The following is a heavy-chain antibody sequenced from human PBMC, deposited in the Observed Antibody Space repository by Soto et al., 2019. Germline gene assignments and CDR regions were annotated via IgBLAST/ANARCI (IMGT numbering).Heavy chain of an antibody. D-gene: IGHD3-3*01. Sequence: QVQLVQSGAEVKKPGSSVKVSCRASGGTFSTYSINWVRWSPGQGMEWMGNIIPMFGTSNYERKFQGRVKITSKESPTTAYLELSRLPAEYTAGYCCVRGCCNTNCAPDGFGAWGQGTMVTVSS. CDR2: IIPMFGTS. CDR3: VRGCCNTNCAPDGFGA. J-gene: IGHJ3*01. CDR1: GGTFSTYS. V-gene: IGHV1-69*18.